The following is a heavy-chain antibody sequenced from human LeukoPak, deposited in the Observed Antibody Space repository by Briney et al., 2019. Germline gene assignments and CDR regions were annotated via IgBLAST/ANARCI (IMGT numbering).Heavy chain of an antibody. Sequence: PGGSLRLSCAASGFTFNNYAMSWVRQAPGKRLEWVSTISASGISTYYSDSVKGRFTISRDNSKNTLYLQMNSLRAEDTAVYYCAKGDNDILTGYYNSFDYWGQGTLVTVSS. CDR3: AKGDNDILTGYYNSFDY. V-gene: IGHV3-23*01. D-gene: IGHD3-9*01. CDR1: GFTFNNYA. CDR2: ISASGIST. J-gene: IGHJ4*02.